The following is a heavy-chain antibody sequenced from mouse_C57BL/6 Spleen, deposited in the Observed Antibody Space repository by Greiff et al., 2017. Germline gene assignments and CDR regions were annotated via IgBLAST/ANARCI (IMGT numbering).Heavy chain of an antibody. CDR2: ISSGSSTI. Sequence: DVQLVESGGGLVKPGGSLKLSCAASGFTFSDYGMHWVRQAPEKGLEWVAYISSGSSTIYYADTVKGRFTISRDNAKNTLFLQMTSLRSEDTAMYYCARTTTVVAKDWVAYWGQGTLVTVSA. CDR3: ARTTTVVAKDWVAY. J-gene: IGHJ3*01. CDR1: GFTFSDYG. D-gene: IGHD1-1*01. V-gene: IGHV5-17*01.